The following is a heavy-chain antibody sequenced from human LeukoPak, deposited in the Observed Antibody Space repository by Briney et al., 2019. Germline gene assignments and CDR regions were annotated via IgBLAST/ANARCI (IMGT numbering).Heavy chain of an antibody. CDR3: VRGPYGASISKWFDP. CDR2: IYYSGDT. V-gene: IGHV4-59*01. CDR1: RGSISGYS. J-gene: IGHJ5*02. Sequence: SETLSLTCIVSRGSISGYSWSWIRQSPGGGLEWIGYIYYSGDTAYNPSLRSRVTLSVDTSKNQFSLQLRSVTTADTAVYYCVRGPYGASISKWFDPWGQGTQVIVSP. D-gene: IGHD4/OR15-4a*01.